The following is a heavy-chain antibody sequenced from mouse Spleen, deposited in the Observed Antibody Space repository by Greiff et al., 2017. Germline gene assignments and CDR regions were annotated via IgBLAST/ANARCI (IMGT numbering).Heavy chain of an antibody. V-gene: IGHV1-59*01. J-gene: IGHJ1*03. CDR1: GYTFTSYW. CDR3: ARSLYDYDGDGWYFDV. D-gene: IGHD2-4*01. Sequence: QVQLKQPGAELVRPGTSVKLSCKASGYTFTSYWMHWVKQRPGQGLEWIGVIDPSDSYTNYNQKFKGKATLTVDTSSSTAYMQLSSLTSEDSAVYYCARSLYDYDGDGWYFDVWGTGTTVTVSS. CDR2: IDPSDSYT.